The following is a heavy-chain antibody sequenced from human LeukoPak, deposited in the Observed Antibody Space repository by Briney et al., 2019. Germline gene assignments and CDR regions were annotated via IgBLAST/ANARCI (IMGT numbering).Heavy chain of an antibody. J-gene: IGHJ4*02. V-gene: IGHV1-2*02. CDR2: INPNSGGT. D-gene: IGHD3-16*02. Sequence: GAAVKVSCKASGYTFTGYYMHWVRQPPGQGLEWMGWINPNSGGTNYARKFQGRVTMTRATYISTAYMELSRLRSDDTAVYYCAQGDMITFGGVIVSLHFDYWGQATMVGDSS. CDR1: GYTFTGYY. CDR3: AQGDMITFGGVIVSLHFDY.